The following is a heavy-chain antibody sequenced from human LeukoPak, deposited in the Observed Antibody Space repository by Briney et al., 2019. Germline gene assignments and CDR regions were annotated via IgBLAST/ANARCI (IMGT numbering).Heavy chain of an antibody. V-gene: IGHV3-53*01. CDR1: GFTVSSNS. Sequence: GGSLRLSCAASGFTVSSNSMSWVRQAPGKGLEWVSVIYSGGTTYNADSVKGRSTISRDNSENTLYLQMNSLRAEDTAVYYCARGRDGYNYSPIDYWGQGTLVTVSS. CDR3: ARGRDGYNYSPIDY. D-gene: IGHD5-12*01. CDR2: IYSGGTT. J-gene: IGHJ4*02.